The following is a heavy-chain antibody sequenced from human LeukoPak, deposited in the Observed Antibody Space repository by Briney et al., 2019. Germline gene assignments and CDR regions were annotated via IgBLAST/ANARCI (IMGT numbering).Heavy chain of an antibody. D-gene: IGHD6-19*01. V-gene: IGHV1-18*01. Sequence: ASVKVSCKASGYTFTSYGISWVRQAPGQGLEWMGWISAYNGNTNYAQKLQGRVTMTTDTSTSTAYMELRSLRSDDTAVYYCARRIAVAARSLGYYYGMDVWGQGTTVTVSS. J-gene: IGHJ6*02. CDR3: ARRIAVAARSLGYYYGMDV. CDR1: GYTFTSYG. CDR2: ISAYNGNT.